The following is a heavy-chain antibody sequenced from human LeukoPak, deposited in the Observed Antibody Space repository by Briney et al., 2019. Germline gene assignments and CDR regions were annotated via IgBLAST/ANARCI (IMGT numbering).Heavy chain of an antibody. CDR3: VRGLRDCSSTSCYTGWWFDP. D-gene: IGHD2-2*02. V-gene: IGHV4-34*01. Sequence: SETLSLTCAVYGGSFSGYYWSWIRQPPGKGLEWIGEINHSGSTNYNPSLKSRVTISVDTSKNQFSLKLSSVTAADTAVYYCVRGLRDCSSTSCYTGWWFDPWGQGTLVTVSS. CDR2: INHSGST. CDR1: GGSFSGYY. J-gene: IGHJ5*02.